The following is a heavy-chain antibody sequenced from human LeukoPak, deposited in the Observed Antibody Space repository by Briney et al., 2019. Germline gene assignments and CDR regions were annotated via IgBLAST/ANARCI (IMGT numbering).Heavy chain of an antibody. CDR1: GFTFSSYS. J-gene: IGHJ3*02. CDR2: LGTGGAT. V-gene: IGHV3/OR16-10*01. Sequence: GGSLRLSCAASGFTFSSYSMNWVRQAPGRGPEWVSALGTGGATYYADSVKGRFTISRDNAKSPLYLQMNSLRAEDMAVYYCARRVGAFDIWGQGTMVTVSS. D-gene: IGHD1-26*01. CDR3: ARRVGAFDI.